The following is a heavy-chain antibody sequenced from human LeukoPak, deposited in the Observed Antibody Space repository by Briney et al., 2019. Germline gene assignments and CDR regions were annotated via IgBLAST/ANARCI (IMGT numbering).Heavy chain of an antibody. D-gene: IGHD3-22*01. Sequence: GGSLRLSCAASGFTFDDYAMHWVRQAPGKGLEWVSGISWNSGSIGYADSVKGRFTISRDNAKNSLYLQMNSLRAEDTALYYCAKGSGYHDYWGQGTLVTVSP. V-gene: IGHV3-9*01. J-gene: IGHJ4*02. CDR1: GFTFDDYA. CDR2: ISWNSGSI. CDR3: AKGSGYHDY.